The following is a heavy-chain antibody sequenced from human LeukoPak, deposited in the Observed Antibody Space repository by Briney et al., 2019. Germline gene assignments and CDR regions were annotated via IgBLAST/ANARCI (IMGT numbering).Heavy chain of an antibody. CDR2: IGYDGSNK. Sequence: AGGSLRLSCAASGFTFSSYDMHWVRQAPGKGLEWVAFIGYDGSNKNYTDSVKGQFTISRDNSKNTLYLQMNSLRAEDTAVYYCARAKGSYYYYMDVWGKGTTVTISS. CDR1: GFTFSSYD. V-gene: IGHV3-30*02. CDR3: ARAKGSYYYYMDV. J-gene: IGHJ6*03.